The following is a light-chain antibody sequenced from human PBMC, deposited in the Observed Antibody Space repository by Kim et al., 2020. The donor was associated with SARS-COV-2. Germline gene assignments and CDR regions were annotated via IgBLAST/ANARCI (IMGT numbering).Light chain of an antibody. CDR3: QSFDSSLSGPV. J-gene: IGLJ3*02. CDR2: GNS. CDR1: SSNIGAVYD. Sequence: QSVLTQPPSVSGAPGQRVTISCTGTSSNIGAVYDAHWYQQLPGTAPKLLIFGNSKRPSGVPDRISGSKSGTSASLAITGLQAEDEADYYCQSFDSSLSGPVFGGGTQLTVL. V-gene: IGLV1-40*01.